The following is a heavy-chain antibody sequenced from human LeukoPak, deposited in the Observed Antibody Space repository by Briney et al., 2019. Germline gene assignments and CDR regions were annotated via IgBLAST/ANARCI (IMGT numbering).Heavy chain of an antibody. D-gene: IGHD3-22*01. J-gene: IGHJ5*02. CDR3: VKALNYYDSSGSS. V-gene: IGHV3-23*01. Sequence: GGPLRLSCVASGFTFSNFFMSWFRQVPGKGLDWVSSISGGGVTTSYADSVKGRFTISRDNSKNTLYLQMNSLRVEDTALYFCVKALNYYDSSGSSWGRGTLVTVSS. CDR2: ISGGGVTT. CDR1: GFTFSNFF.